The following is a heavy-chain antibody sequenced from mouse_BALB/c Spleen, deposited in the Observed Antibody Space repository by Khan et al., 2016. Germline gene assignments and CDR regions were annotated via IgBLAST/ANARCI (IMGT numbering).Heavy chain of an antibody. CDR2: INTETGEP. J-gene: IGHJ3*01. V-gene: IGHV9-2-1*01. CDR3: ARRGDGWVAY. CDR1: GYTFTDYS. D-gene: IGHD2-3*01. Sequence: QIQLVQSGPELKKPGETVKISCKASGYTFTDYSMHWVKQAPGKGLKWMGWINTETGEPTYADDFKGRFAFSLETSASTAYLQINNLKNEDTATYFCARRGDGWVAYWGQGTLVTVSA.